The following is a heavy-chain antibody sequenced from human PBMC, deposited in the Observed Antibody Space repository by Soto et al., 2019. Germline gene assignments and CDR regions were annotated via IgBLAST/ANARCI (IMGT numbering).Heavy chain of an antibody. CDR2: IKQDGSEK. D-gene: IGHD2-2*02. Sequence: EVQLVESGGGLVQPGGSLRLSCAASGFTFSSYWMTWVRQAPGKGLEWVANIKQDGSEKYYVDSVKGRFTISRDNATNSLYLQTTTLRTEDTAVYYCATVDPRIPSHWGQGTLVTVSS. V-gene: IGHV3-7*01. J-gene: IGHJ4*02. CDR3: ATVDPRIPSH. CDR1: GFTFSSYW.